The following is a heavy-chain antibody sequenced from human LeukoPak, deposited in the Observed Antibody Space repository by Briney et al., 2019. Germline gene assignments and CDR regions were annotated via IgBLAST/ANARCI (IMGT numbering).Heavy chain of an antibody. Sequence: SETLSLTCAVSGGSISSGGYSWSWIRQPPGKGLEWIGYIYHSGSPYYNPSLENRVTISVDRSKNQFSLKLSSVTAADTAVYYCARLIRATNGMDVWGQGTTVTVSS. CDR1: GGSISSGGYS. D-gene: IGHD1-26*01. V-gene: IGHV4-30-2*01. J-gene: IGHJ6*02. CDR3: ARLIRATNGMDV. CDR2: IYHSGSP.